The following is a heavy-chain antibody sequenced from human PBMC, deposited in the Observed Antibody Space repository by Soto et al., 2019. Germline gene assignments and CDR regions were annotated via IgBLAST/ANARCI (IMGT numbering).Heavy chain of an antibody. V-gene: IGHV4-31*03. J-gene: IGHJ6*02. D-gene: IGHD3-10*01. CDR2: IYYSGST. CDR1: GGSISSGGYY. CDR3: ARELRFGEDYYGMDV. Sequence: QVQLQESGPGLVKPSQTLSLTCTVSGGSISSGGYYWSWIRQHPGKGLEWIGYIYYSGSTYYNPSLKSRVTISVDTSKNHISLKLSSVTAADTAVYYCARELRFGEDYYGMDVWGQGTTVTVSS.